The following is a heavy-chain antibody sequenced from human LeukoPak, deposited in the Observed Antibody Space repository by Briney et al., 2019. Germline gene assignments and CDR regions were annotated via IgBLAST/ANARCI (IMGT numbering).Heavy chain of an antibody. D-gene: IGHD2-8*01. Sequence: GGSLRLSCEASGFTFDDYGMSWVRQPPGKGLEWVSGINRNGGSTDYADSVKGRFTISRDNAKNSHFLQMNSLRVEDTALYYCARGFRNGPFDYWGQGTLVTVSS. V-gene: IGHV3-20*04. CDR1: GFTFDDYG. CDR2: INRNGGST. CDR3: ARGFRNGPFDY. J-gene: IGHJ4*02.